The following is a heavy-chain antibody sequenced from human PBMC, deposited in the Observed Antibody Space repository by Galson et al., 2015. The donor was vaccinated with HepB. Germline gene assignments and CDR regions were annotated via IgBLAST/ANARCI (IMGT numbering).Heavy chain of an antibody. Sequence: SLRLSCAASGFTFSSYWMSWVRQAPGKGLEWVANIKQDGSEKYYVDSVKGRFTISRDNAKNSLYLQMNSLRAEDTAVYYCARGGVDTATAREPDYYFDYWGQGTLVTVSS. V-gene: IGHV3-7*03. CDR1: GFTFSSYW. CDR3: ARGGVDTATAREPDYYFDY. CDR2: IKQDGSEK. D-gene: IGHD5-18*01. J-gene: IGHJ4*02.